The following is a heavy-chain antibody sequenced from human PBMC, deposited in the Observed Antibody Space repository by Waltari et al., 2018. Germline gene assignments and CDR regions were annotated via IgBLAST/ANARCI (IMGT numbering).Heavy chain of an antibody. D-gene: IGHD3-10*01. CDR2: IYYSGST. V-gene: IGHV4-39*07. CDR1: GVSISSSSNY. CDR3: ARVSMVQGNAFDI. Sequence: QLQLQESGPGLVKPSETLSLTCTFSGVSISSSSNYWGWLRQPPGKGLEWIGRIYYSGSTYYNPSLKSRVTISVDTSKNQFSLKLSSVTAADTAVYYCARVSMVQGNAFDIWGQGTMVTVSS. J-gene: IGHJ3*02.